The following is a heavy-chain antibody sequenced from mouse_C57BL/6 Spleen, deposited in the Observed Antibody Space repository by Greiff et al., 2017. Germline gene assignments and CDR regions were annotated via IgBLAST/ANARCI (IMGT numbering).Heavy chain of an antibody. V-gene: IGHV1-55*01. CDR3: ARSSYDGYFEGY. D-gene: IGHD2-3*01. CDR2: IYPGSGST. CDR1: GYTFTSYW. Sequence: QVHVKQSGAELVKPGASVKMSCKASGYTFTSYWITWVKQRPGQGLEWIGDIYPGSGSTNYNEKFKSKATLTVDTSSSTACMQLSSLTSEDSAVYYCARSSYDGYFEGYWGQGTTLTVSS. J-gene: IGHJ2*01.